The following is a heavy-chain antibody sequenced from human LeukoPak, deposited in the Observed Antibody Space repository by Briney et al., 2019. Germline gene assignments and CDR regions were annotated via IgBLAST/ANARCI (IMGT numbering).Heavy chain of an antibody. CDR3: ARGEGNQLLYGD. D-gene: IGHD1-14*01. CDR2: IYASGST. V-gene: IGHV4-4*07. CDR1: GGSITNYY. J-gene: IGHJ4*02. Sequence: KTSETLSLTCIVSGGSITNYYWNWIRQPAGKGLEWIGRIYASGSTNYNPSLKSRVTMSLDTSKNHFFLNLTSVTAADTAVYYCARGEGNQLLYGDWGQGALVTVSS.